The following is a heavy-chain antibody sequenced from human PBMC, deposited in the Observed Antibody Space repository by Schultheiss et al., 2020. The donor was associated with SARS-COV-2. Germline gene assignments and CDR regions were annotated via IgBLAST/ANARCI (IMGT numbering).Heavy chain of an antibody. V-gene: IGHV4-59*08. CDR1: GGSFSGYY. J-gene: IGHJ5*02. D-gene: IGHD3-22*01. CDR3: ARSLVVVKGGYNWFDP. CDR2: VYYSGST. Sequence: SETLSLTCAVYGGSFSGYYWSWIRQPPGKGLEWIGNVYYSGSTYYNPSLKSRVTISVDTSKNQFSLKLSSVTAADTAVYYCARSLVVVKGGYNWFDPWGQGTLVTVSS.